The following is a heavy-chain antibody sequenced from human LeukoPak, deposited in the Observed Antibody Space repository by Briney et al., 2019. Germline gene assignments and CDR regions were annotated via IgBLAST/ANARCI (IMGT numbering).Heavy chain of an antibody. J-gene: IGHJ4*02. CDR3: ARDNPVVPAAMWDY. CDR2: ISNSSSYI. D-gene: IGHD2-2*01. Sequence: GGSLRLSCAASGFTFSSYSMNWVRQAPGKGLEWVSSISNSSSYIYYADSVKGRFNNTRDNAKNSLYLEMNSLRAEDTAVFYCARDNPVVPAAMWDYWGQGPLVTVP. V-gene: IGHV3-21*01. CDR1: GFTFSSYS.